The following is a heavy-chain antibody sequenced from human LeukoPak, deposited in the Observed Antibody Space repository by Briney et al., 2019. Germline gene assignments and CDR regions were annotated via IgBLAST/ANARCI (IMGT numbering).Heavy chain of an antibody. CDR1: GYSFTSYW. Sequence: GESLKISCKGSGYSFTSYWIGWVRQMPGKGLEWMGIIFPGDSDTRYSPSFQGQITTSADKSISTAYLQWSRLKASDTAMYYCASAGHCSSASCYPLSYFDYWGLGTLVTVSS. D-gene: IGHD2-2*01. J-gene: IGHJ4*02. CDR2: IFPGDSDT. V-gene: IGHV5-51*01. CDR3: ASAGHCSSASCYPLSYFDY.